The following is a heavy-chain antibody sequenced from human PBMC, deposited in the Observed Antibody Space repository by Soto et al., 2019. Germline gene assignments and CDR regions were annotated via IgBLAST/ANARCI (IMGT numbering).Heavy chain of an antibody. J-gene: IGHJ6*02. D-gene: IGHD3-22*01. V-gene: IGHV1-18*01. CDR3: AREDYYDSSGYLPVRYYFGMDV. CDR2: IGAYNGHT. CDR1: GYTFTNSG. Sequence: GASVKVSCKASGYTFTNSGISWVRQAPGQGLEWMGWIGAYNGHTKYAQKLPGRVTMTTDTSTSTAYMELRSLKSDDTAVYYCAREDYYDSSGYLPVRYYFGMDVWGQGTTVTVSS.